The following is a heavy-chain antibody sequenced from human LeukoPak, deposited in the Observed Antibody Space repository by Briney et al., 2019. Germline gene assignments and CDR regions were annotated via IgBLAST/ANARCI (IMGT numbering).Heavy chain of an antibody. CDR1: GGSISSYC. D-gene: IGHD1-26*01. CDR3: ARAQWELLSLYYFDY. V-gene: IGHV4-59*01. CDR2: IYYSGST. J-gene: IGHJ4*02. Sequence: ASETLSLTCTVSGGSISSYCWSWIRQPPGKGLEWIGYIYYSGSTNYNPSLKSRVTISVDTSKNQFSLKLSSVTAADTAVYYCARAQWELLSLYYFDYWGQGTLVTVSS.